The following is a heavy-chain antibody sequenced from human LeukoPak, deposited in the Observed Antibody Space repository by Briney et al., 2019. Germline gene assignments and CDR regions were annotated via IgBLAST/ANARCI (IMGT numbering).Heavy chain of an antibody. Sequence: GGSLRLSCAASGFTFSSYAMHWVRQAPGKGLEYVSAISSNGGSTYYANSVKGRFTISRDNSKNTLYLQMGSLRAEDMAVYYCARGLTSGRYSALDIWGQGTMVTVSS. V-gene: IGHV3-64*01. CDR3: ARGLTSGRYSALDI. J-gene: IGHJ3*02. CDR2: ISSNGGST. D-gene: IGHD3-10*01. CDR1: GFTFSSYA.